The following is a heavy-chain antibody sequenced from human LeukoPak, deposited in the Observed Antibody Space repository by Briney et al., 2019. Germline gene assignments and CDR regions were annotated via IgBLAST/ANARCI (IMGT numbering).Heavy chain of an antibody. J-gene: IGHJ6*03. CDR1: GGSISSYY. CDR2: IYYSGST. D-gene: IGHD4-17*01. Sequence: SETLSLTCTVSGGSISSYYWSWIRQPPGKGLEWIGYIYYSGSTNYNPSLKSRVTISVDTSKNQFSLKLSSVTAADTAVYYCARVDADYVDYYYYYMDVWGKGTTVTVSS. V-gene: IGHV4-59*01. CDR3: ARVDADYVDYYYYYMDV.